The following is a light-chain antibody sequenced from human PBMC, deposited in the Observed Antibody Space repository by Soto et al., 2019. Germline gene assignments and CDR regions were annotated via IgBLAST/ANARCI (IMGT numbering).Light chain of an antibody. CDR2: KAS. CDR3: QQSRT. J-gene: IGKJ1*01. V-gene: IGKV1-5*03. CDR1: QSISSW. Sequence: DIQMIQSPSTLSASIGDRVTITCRASQSISSWLAWYQQKPGQAPRLLIYKASSLQSGVPSRFSGSASGTELTLTVSSLQPDDFAAYYCQQSRTFGQGTKVEIK.